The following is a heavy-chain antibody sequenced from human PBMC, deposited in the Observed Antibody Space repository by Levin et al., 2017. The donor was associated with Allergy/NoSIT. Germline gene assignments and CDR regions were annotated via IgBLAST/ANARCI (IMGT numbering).Heavy chain of an antibody. CDR1: GFTFSSYA. D-gene: IGHD2-2*01. CDR3: AKAWGYQLLDSLETDY. J-gene: IGHJ4*02. V-gene: IGHV3-23*01. Sequence: SCAASGFTFSSYAMSWVRQAPGKGLEWVSAISGSGGSTYYADSVKGRFTISRDNSKNTLYLQMNSLRAEDTAVYYWAKAWGYQLLDSLETDYWGQGTLVTDSS. CDR2: ISGSGGST.